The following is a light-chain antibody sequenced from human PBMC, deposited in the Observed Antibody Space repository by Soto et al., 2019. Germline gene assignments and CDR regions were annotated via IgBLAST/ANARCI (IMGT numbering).Light chain of an antibody. CDR2: EAT. Sequence: QSVLTQPASVSGSPGQSITVSCTGTSSDVGKYNLVSWYQQHPGKAPKLMIYEATKRPSGVSNRFSGSKSANTASLTISGLQAEDEADYYCSSHAGRGTVVFGGGTKLTV. CDR3: SSHAGRGTVV. V-gene: IGLV2-23*01. CDR1: SSDVGKYNL. J-gene: IGLJ2*01.